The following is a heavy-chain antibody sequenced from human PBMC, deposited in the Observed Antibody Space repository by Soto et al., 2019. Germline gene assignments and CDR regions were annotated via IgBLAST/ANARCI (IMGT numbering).Heavy chain of an antibody. Sequence: ASVKVSCKASGYTFTSYYMHWVRQAPGQGLEWMGIINPSGGSTSYAQKFQGRVTMTRDTSTSTVYMELSSLRSEDTAVYYCARELTQYCRGGSCYSPGAFDIWGQGTMVTVSS. CDR3: ARELTQYCRGGSCYSPGAFDI. V-gene: IGHV1-46*01. CDR1: GYTFTSYY. J-gene: IGHJ3*02. D-gene: IGHD2-15*01. CDR2: INPSGGST.